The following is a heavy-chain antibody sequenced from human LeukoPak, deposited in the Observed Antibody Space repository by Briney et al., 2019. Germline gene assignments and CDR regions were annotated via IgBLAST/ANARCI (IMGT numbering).Heavy chain of an antibody. CDR3: ARDDLGSAAAHYYGMDV. D-gene: IGHD6-13*01. V-gene: IGHV1-69*04. J-gene: IGHJ6*02. CDR1: GGTFSSYA. Sequence: SVKVSCKASGGTFSSYAISWVRQAPGQGLEWMGRIIPILGIANYAQKFQGRVTITADKSTSTAYMELSSLRSEDTAVYYCARDDLGSAAAHYYGMDVWGQGTTVTVSS. CDR2: IIPILGIA.